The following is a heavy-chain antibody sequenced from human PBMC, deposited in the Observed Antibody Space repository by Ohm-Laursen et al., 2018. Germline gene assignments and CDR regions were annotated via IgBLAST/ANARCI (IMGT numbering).Heavy chain of an antibody. D-gene: IGHD3-16*01. Sequence: SLRLSCAASGFTVSSNYMSWVRQAPGKGLEWVSVISWNSGTITYADSVKGRFTISRDNAKNSLYLQMNSLRAEDTAVYHCARDPVRGLTDYWGQGTLVTVSS. CDR3: ARDPVRGLTDY. V-gene: IGHV3-48*04. CDR2: ISWNSGTI. CDR1: GFTVSSNY. J-gene: IGHJ4*02.